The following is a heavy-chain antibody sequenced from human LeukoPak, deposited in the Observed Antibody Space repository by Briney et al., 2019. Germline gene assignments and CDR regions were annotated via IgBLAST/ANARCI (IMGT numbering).Heavy chain of an antibody. CDR3: ARGYCRSTSCYPTGIFDY. Sequence: GESLKISCKGSGYSFTSYWIGLVRQMPGKGLEWMGIIYPGDSDTRYSPPFQGQVTISADKSISTAYLQWSSLKASDTAMYYCARGYCRSTSCYPTGIFDYWGQGTLVTVSS. V-gene: IGHV5-51*01. CDR1: GYSFTSYW. CDR2: IYPGDSDT. J-gene: IGHJ4*02. D-gene: IGHD2-2*01.